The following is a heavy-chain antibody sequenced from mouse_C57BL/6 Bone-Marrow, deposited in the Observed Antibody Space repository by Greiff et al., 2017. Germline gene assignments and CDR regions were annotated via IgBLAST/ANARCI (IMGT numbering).Heavy chain of an antibody. J-gene: IGHJ4*01. V-gene: IGHV5-4*03. D-gene: IGHD4-1*01. CDR2: LSDGGSYT. Sequence: DVKLVESGGGLVKPGGSLKLSCAASGFTFSSYAMSWVRQTPEKRLEWVATLSDGGSYTYYPDNVKGRFTISRDTAKNNLYLQMSHLKSEDTAMYYCAPNWSYYAMDYWGQGTSVTVSS. CDR1: GFTFSSYA. CDR3: APNWSYYAMDY.